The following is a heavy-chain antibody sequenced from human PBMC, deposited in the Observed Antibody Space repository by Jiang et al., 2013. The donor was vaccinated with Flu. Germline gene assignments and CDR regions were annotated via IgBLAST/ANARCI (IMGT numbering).Heavy chain of an antibody. CDR3: AKSYGSGRPYFDY. J-gene: IGHJ4*02. CDR2: IKQDGSEK. V-gene: IGHV3-7*03. Sequence: ANIKQDGSEKYYVDSVKGRFTISRDNAKNSLYLQMNSLRAEDTAVYYCAKSYGSGRPYFDYWGQGTLVTVSS. D-gene: IGHD3-10*01.